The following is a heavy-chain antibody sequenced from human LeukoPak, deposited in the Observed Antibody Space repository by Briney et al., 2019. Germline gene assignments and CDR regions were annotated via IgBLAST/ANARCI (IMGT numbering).Heavy chain of an antibody. CDR3: ARYGSGSYYGHNWFDP. J-gene: IGHJ5*02. CDR1: GGSISSGGYY. V-gene: IGHV4-31*03. D-gene: IGHD3-10*01. CDR2: IYYSGST. Sequence: SQTLSLTCTVSGGSISSGGYYWSWIRRHPGKGLEWIGYIYYSGSTYYNPSLKSRVTISVDTSKNQFSLKLSSVTAADTAVYYCARYGSGSYYGHNWFDPWGQGTLVTVSS.